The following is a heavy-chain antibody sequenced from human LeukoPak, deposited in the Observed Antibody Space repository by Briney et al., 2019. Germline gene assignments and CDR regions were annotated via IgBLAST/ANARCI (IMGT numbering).Heavy chain of an antibody. CDR2: MNPNSGNT. D-gene: IGHD5-24*01. J-gene: IGHJ6*02. V-gene: IGHV1-8*01. Sequence: ASVKVSCKASGYTFTSYDINWVRHATGQGLEWMGWMNPNSGNTGYAQKFQGRVTMTRNTSISTAYMELSSLRSEDTAVYYCARAMAPRPYYYYGMDVWGQGTTVTVSS. CDR3: ARAMAPRPYYYYGMDV. CDR1: GYTFTSYD.